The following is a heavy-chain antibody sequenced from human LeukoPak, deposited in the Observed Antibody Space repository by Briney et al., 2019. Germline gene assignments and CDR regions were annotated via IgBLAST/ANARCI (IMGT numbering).Heavy chain of an antibody. V-gene: IGHV2-5*01. CDR2: IYWNDDK. CDR3: ARSYSDYDYFYNWFDP. J-gene: IGHJ5*02. D-gene: IGHD5-12*01. Sequence: SGPTLVKPTQTLTLTCTFSGFSLSTSGVGVGWIRQPPGKALEWLALIYWNDDKRYTPSLTSRLTISKDTSKNQVVPTMTNMDPVDTATYYCARSYSDYDYFYNWFDPWGQGTLVTVSS. CDR1: GFSLSTSGVG.